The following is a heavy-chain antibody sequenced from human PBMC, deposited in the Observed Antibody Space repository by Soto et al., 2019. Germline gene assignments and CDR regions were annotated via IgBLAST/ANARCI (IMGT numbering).Heavy chain of an antibody. CDR1: GSSFSNFY. CDR3: ARGGIQLSYAFDY. V-gene: IGHV4-4*07. CDR2: IYTRGAT. D-gene: IGHD1-1*01. J-gene: IGHJ4*02. Sequence: QVQLQESGPRLVKPSETLSLTCSVSGSSFSNFYWSWIRQPAGKGLEWIGRIYTRGATSYNPSLRSRDTRSVDTSQTQMSLSVRSVTAADTAVYFCARGGIQLSYAFDYWGPGILVTVSS.